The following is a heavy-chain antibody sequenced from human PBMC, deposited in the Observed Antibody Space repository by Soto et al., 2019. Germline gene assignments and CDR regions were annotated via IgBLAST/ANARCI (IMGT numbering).Heavy chain of an antibody. V-gene: IGHV4-30-4*01. CDR1: GGSISSGDSY. CDR2: IYYSGST. CDR3: ARDLVVVAAAKRYFDY. J-gene: IGHJ4*02. Sequence: SETLSLTCTVSGGSISSGDSYWSWIRQPPGKGLEWIGYIYYSGSTYYNPSLKSRVTISVDTSRNQFSLKLSSVTAADTAMYYCARDLVVVAAAKRYFDYWGQGTLVTVSS. D-gene: IGHD2-15*01.